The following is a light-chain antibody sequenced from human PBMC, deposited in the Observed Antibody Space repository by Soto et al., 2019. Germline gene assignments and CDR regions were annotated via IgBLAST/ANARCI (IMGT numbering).Light chain of an antibody. V-gene: IGLV2-8*01. Sequence: QSALTQPPSASGSPGQSVTISCTGTSSDVGGSTFVSWYQQHTGKAPKLMIYEVDNRPSGVPDRFSGSKSGNTASLTVSGLQAEDEADYYCSSYAGSSNMIFGGGTKLTVL. CDR1: SSDVGGSTF. CDR3: SSYAGSSNMI. J-gene: IGLJ2*01. CDR2: EVD.